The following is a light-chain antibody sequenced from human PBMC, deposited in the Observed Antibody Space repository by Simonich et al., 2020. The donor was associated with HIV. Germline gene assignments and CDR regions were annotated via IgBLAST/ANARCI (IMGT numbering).Light chain of an antibody. Sequence: QSALTQPRSVSGSPGQSVTISCTGTSSDVDGYNYVSWIQQHPGKAPKLMIYDVSKRPSGVPDRFSGSKSGNTASLTISGLQAEDETNYYCCSYAGTYTYVFGTGTKVTVL. CDR1: SSDVDGYNY. V-gene: IGLV2-11*01. CDR2: DVS. J-gene: IGLJ1*01. CDR3: CSYAGTYTYV.